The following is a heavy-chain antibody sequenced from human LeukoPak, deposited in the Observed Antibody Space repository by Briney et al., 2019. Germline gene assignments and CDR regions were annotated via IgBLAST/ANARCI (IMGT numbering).Heavy chain of an antibody. J-gene: IGHJ6*02. CDR3: AKEVGWLVVVPAAYYGMDV. CDR1: GFTFSSYG. CDR2: IRHDGSNK. D-gene: IGHD2-2*01. Sequence: GGSLRLSCAASGFTFSSYGMHWVRQAPGKGLEWVAFIRHDGSNKYYADSVKGRFTISRDNSKNTLYLQMNSLRAEDTAVYYCAKEVGWLVVVPAAYYGMDVWGQGTTVTVSS. V-gene: IGHV3-30*02.